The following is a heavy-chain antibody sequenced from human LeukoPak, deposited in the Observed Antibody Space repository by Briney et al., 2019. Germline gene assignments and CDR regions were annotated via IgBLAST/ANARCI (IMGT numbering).Heavy chain of an antibody. CDR3: ARGWYYDFWSGQVPFDP. J-gene: IGHJ5*02. CDR2: INPNSGGT. D-gene: IGHD3-3*01. CDR1: GYTFTGYY. Sequence: GASVNVSCKASGYTFTGYYMHWVRQAPGQGLEWMGWINPNSGGTNYAQKFQGRVTMTRDTSISTAYMELSRLRSDDTAVYYCARGWYYDFWSGQVPFDPWGQGTLVTVSS. V-gene: IGHV1-2*02.